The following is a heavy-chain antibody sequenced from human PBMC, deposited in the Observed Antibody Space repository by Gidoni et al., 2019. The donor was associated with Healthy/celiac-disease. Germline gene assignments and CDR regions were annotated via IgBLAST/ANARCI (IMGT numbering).Heavy chain of an antibody. J-gene: IGHJ4*02. CDR3: ARNLWFGELSNASDY. Sequence: QVQLVRSGAEVKKPGSSVKVSCKASGGTFSSYAISWVRQAPGQGLEWMGGIIPIFGTANYAQKFQGRVTITADESTSTAYMELSSLRSEDTAVYYCARNLWFGELSNASDYWGQGTLVTVSS. D-gene: IGHD3-10*01. CDR1: GGTFSSYA. V-gene: IGHV1-69*01. CDR2: IIPIFGTA.